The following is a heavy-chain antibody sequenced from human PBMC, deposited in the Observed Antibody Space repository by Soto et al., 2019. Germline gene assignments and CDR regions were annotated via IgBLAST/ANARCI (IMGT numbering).Heavy chain of an antibody. CDR1: GGSISTYY. CDR2: VHYSGTT. J-gene: IGHJ5*02. Sequence: QVQLQESGPGLVKPSETLSLTCTVSGGSISTYYWTWIRQPPGKGLEWIGYVHYSGTTNYNPSLKGRVTMSVDKSKNQFTLKLRSVTAADTAVYYCARGKIIGPWGQGTLVTVSS. CDR3: ARGKIIGP. V-gene: IGHV4-59*01. D-gene: IGHD3-3*01.